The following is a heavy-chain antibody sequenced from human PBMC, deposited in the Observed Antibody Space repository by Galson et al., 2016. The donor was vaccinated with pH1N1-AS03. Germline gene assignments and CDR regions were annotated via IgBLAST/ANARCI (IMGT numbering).Heavy chain of an antibody. Sequence: AASGFTFSNFGMHWVRQTPDKGLEWVAVIWNDGSDKYYVDSVKGRFTISRDNSKNTLFLRMNSLRAEDTAVYYCAKGYTSGGGSFLMDVWGQGTTVTVSS. D-gene: IGHD5-12*01. CDR2: IWNDGSDK. CDR1: GFTFSNFG. CDR3: AKGYTSGGGSFLMDV. J-gene: IGHJ6*02. V-gene: IGHV3-33*06.